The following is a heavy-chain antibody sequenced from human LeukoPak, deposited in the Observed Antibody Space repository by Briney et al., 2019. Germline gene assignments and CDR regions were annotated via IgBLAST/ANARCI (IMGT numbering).Heavy chain of an antibody. Sequence: GGSLRLSCAASGFTFSGYEMNWVRQAPGKGLEWVSYISSSGSTIYYADSVKGRFTISRDNAKDSLYLQMNSLRAEDTAVYYCAELGITMIGGVWGKGTTVTISS. J-gene: IGHJ6*04. V-gene: IGHV3-48*03. CDR2: ISSSGSTI. CDR3: AELGITMIGGV. CDR1: GFTFSGYE. D-gene: IGHD3-10*02.